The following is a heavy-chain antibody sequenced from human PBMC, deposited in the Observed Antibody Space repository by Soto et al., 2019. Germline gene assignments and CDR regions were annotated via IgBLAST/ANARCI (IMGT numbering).Heavy chain of an antibody. D-gene: IGHD2-2*01. V-gene: IGHV3-23*01. CDR3: AKPEISTSWGNGPDY. CDR1: GVHFRSYS. Sequence: GGSLSLSCAASGVHFRSYSMNWVRQAPGKGLEWVSSISGSGGSTYYVDSVKGRFTISRDNSKNTLYLQMNSLRAEDTAVYYCAKPEISTSWGNGPDYWGQGTLVTVSS. J-gene: IGHJ4*02. CDR2: ISGSGGST.